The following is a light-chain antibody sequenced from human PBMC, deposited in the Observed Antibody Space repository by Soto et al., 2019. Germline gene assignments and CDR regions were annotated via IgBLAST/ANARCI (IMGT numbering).Light chain of an antibody. J-gene: IGKJ5*01. V-gene: IGKV3-20*01. CDR1: QSVPRSY. CDR3: QQYGSSIT. CDR2: GTS. Sequence: EIVLTQSPGTLSLSPGERATLSCRASQSVPRSYLAWYQQKPGQAPRLLIDGTSSRATGIPDRFSGSGSGTDFTLTISRLEPEDFAVFYCQQYGSSITFGQGTRLEIK.